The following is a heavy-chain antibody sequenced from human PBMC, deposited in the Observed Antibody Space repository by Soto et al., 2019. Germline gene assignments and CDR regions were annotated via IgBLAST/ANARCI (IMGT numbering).Heavy chain of an antibody. CDR1: GGSISSGGYY. V-gene: IGHV4-31*03. CDR3: AAAMVRGVIPFDY. CDR2: IYYSGST. Sequence: TLSLTCTVSGGSISSGGYYWSWIRQHPGKGLEWIGYIYYSGSTYYNPSLKSRVTISVDTSKNQFSLKLSSVTAADTAVYYCAAAMVRGVIPFDYWGQGTLVTVSS. J-gene: IGHJ4*02. D-gene: IGHD3-10*01.